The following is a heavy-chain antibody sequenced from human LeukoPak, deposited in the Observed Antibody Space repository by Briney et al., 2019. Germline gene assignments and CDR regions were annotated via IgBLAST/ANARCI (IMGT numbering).Heavy chain of an antibody. Sequence: GGSLRLSCAASGFTVSDNYMSWVRQAPGKGLEWVSVVYSGGSTYYADSVKGRFTISRDNSKNTLYLQMSSLRAEDTAVYYCAKDHSRYLSSNTPTLWGQGTLVTVSS. CDR3: AKDHSRYLSSNTPTL. V-gene: IGHV3-66*02. J-gene: IGHJ4*02. CDR2: VYSGGST. CDR1: GFTVSDNY. D-gene: IGHD6-13*01.